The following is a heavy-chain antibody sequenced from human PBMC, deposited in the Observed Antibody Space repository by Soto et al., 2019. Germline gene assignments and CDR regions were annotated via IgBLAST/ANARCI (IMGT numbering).Heavy chain of an antibody. CDR1: GYTFTSYY. J-gene: IGHJ4*02. CDR2: INPDSGDT. D-gene: IGHD2-21*02. CDR3: ARQLAYCGGDCFTEPVDY. Sequence: QAQLVQSGAEVKKPGASVKVSCEASGYTFTSYYIHWVRQAPGQGLEWMGWINPDSGDTKYAQKCRGRVTLTRDTSITTAYMEVQMLTSDDTAVYYFARQLAYCGGDCFTEPVDYWGQGTLVTVST. V-gene: IGHV1-2*02.